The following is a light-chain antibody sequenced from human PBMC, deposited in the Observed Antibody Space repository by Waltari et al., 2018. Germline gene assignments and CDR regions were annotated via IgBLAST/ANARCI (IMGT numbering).Light chain of an antibody. CDR1: SSDGGGYNY. CDR2: DVS. Sequence: QSALTQPASVSGSPGQSITISCTGTSSDGGGYNYGSWYQQHPGKAPKLMIYDVSKRPSGVSNRFSGSKSGNTASLTISGLQAEDEADYYCSSYTSSSTWVFGGGTKLTVL. CDR3: SSYTSSSTWV. J-gene: IGLJ3*02. V-gene: IGLV2-14*01.